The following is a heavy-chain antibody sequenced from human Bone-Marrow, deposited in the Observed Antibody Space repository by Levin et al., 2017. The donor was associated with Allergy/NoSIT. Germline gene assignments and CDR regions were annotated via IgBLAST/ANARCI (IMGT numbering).Heavy chain of an antibody. CDR2: INVNNGHT. CDR1: GYTFTDYG. J-gene: IGHJ4*02. CDR3: ARGFDY. V-gene: IGHV1-18*01. Sequence: GASVKVSCKASGYTFTDYGISWVRQAPGQGLEWMGWINVNNGHTNYVQKFQGRVTMTTDTSTSTASMELRSLRSDDTAIYYCARGFDYWGQGTLVTVSS.